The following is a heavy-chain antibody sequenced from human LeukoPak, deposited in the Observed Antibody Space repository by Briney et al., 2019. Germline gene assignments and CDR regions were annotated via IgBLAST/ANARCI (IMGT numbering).Heavy chain of an antibody. V-gene: IGHV3-7*01. CDR3: ARDKSRGYYDSSGYPFDY. J-gene: IGHJ4*02. CDR1: GFTFSSYW. Sequence: GGSLRLSCAVSGFTFSSYWMSWVRQAPGKGLEWVANIKQDGREKYYVDSVKGRFTISRDNAKNSLYLQMSSLRAEDTAVYYCARDKSRGYYDSSGYPFDYWGQGTLVTVSS. CDR2: IKQDGREK. D-gene: IGHD3-22*01.